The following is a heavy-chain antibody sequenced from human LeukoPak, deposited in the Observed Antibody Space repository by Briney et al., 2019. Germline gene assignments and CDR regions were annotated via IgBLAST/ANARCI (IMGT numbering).Heavy chain of an antibody. CDR3: AREASYGSGSLSAY. CDR1: GGTFSSYA. D-gene: IGHD3-10*01. Sequence: SVKVSCKASGGTFSSYAISWVRQAPGQGLEWMGRIIPILGIANYAQKFQGRVTITADKSTSTAYMELSSLRSEDTAVYYCAREASYGSGSLSAYWGRGTLVTVSS. J-gene: IGHJ4*02. CDR2: IIPILGIA. V-gene: IGHV1-69*04.